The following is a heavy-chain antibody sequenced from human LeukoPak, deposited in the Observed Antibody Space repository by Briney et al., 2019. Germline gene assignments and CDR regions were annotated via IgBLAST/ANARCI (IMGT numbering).Heavy chain of an antibody. J-gene: IGHJ4*02. CDR3: ATDRHWAFDY. Sequence: GGSLRLSCAASGSTLSTYSMNWVRQAPGKGLEWISYITGSSSTISYADSVKGRFTISRDNAKNSLSLQMNSLRAEDTAVYYCATDRHWAFDYWGQGTLVTVSS. CDR1: GSTLSTYS. D-gene: IGHD3-16*01. CDR2: ITGSSSTI. V-gene: IGHV3-48*01.